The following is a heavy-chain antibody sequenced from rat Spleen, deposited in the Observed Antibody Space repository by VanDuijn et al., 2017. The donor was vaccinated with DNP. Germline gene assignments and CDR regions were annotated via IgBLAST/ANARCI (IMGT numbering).Heavy chain of an antibody. CDR3: VRWNSGHFDY. Sequence: EVQLVESGGGLVQPGRSLKLSCAASGFTFSTYWMYWIRQAPGKGLEWVASINPDGGSTYYADSVKGRFTISRDNAKSTLYLQMNTLRSEDMATYYCVRWNSGHFDYWGQGVMVTVSS. CDR2: INPDGGST. V-gene: IGHV5-58*01. D-gene: IGHD4-3*01. CDR1: GFTFSTYW. J-gene: IGHJ2*01.